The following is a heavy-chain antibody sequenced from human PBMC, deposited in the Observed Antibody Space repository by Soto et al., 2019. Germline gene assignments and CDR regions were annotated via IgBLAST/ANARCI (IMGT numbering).Heavy chain of an antibody. CDR2: IYTSASI. J-gene: IGHJ6*02. CDR1: GADINTYS. Sequence: SETLSLTCSVSGADINTYSWTWFRQPAGKGLEWIGRIYTSASINYNPSLRGGVTLSVDTSTNQVSLKLASVTAADTAVYYCARDREAGYNFYYGMDVWGQGTTVTVSS. D-gene: IGHD6-19*01. CDR3: ARDREAGYNFYYGMDV. V-gene: IGHV4-4*07.